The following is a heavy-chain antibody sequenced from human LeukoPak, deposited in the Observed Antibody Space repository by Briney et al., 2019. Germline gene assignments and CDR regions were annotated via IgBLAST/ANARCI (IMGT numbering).Heavy chain of an antibody. V-gene: IGHV3-48*02. CDR1: GFTFSSYS. CDR2: ISSSSSTI. CDR3: ARGGYCSSTSCYTFDY. Sequence: GSLRLSCAASGFTFSSYSMNWVRQAPGKGLEWVSYISSSSSTIYYADSVKGRFTISRDNAKNSLYLQMNSLRDEDTAVYYCARGGYCSSTSCYTFDYWGQGTLVTVSS. J-gene: IGHJ4*02. D-gene: IGHD2-2*02.